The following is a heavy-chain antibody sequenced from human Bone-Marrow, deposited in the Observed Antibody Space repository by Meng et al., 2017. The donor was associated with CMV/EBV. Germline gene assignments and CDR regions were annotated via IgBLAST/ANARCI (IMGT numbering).Heavy chain of an antibody. V-gene: IGHV3-30*02. J-gene: IGHJ6*02. Sequence: GGSLRLSCAASGFTFSSYAMHWVRQAPGKGLEWVAFIRYDGSNKYYADSVKGRFTISRDNSKNTLYLQMNSLRAEDTAVYYCASCCGYSYSTNYYYYGMDVWGQGTTVTVSS. D-gene: IGHD6-13*01. CDR3: ASCCGYSYSTNYYYYGMDV. CDR1: GFTFSSYA. CDR2: IRYDGSNK.